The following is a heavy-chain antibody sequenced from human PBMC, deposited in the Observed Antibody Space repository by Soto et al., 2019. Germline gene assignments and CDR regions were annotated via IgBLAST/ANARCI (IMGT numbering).Heavy chain of an antibody. CDR2: ISGSGGST. J-gene: IGHJ4*02. CDR3: AKVKRSIFGRYPIPYYFDY. D-gene: IGHD3-3*01. V-gene: IGHV3-23*01. CDR1: GFTFSSYA. Sequence: HPGGSLRLSCAASGFTFSSYAMSWVRQAPGKGLEWVSAISGSGGSTYYADSVKGRFTISRDNSKNTLYLQMNSLRAEDTAVYYCAKVKRSIFGRYPIPYYFDYWGQGTLVTVSS.